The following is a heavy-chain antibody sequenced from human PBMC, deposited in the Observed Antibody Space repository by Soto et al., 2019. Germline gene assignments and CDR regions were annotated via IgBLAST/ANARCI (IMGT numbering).Heavy chain of an antibody. D-gene: IGHD5-12*01. J-gene: IGHJ3*02. V-gene: IGHV4-39*01. CDR2: IYYSGST. CDR3: ARPLYDYILTDAFDI. Sequence: ETLSLTCTVSGGSISSSSYYWGWIRQPPGKGLEWIGSIYYSGSTYYNPSLKSRVTISVDTSKNQFSLKLSSVTAADTAVYYCARPLYDYILTDAFDIWGQGTMVTVSS. CDR1: GGSISSSSYY.